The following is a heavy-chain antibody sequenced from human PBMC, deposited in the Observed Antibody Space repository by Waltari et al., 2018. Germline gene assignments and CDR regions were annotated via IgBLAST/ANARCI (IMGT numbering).Heavy chain of an antibody. D-gene: IGHD2-21*01. Sequence: EVQLLESGGGLVQPGGSLRLSCAASGFTFSSYAMIWFRQAPGKGLEWVSSISGSGGSTYYADSGKGRFTISRDNSKNTLYLQMNSLRAEDTAVYYCAKNVIREDFDYWGQGTLVTVSS. CDR1: GFTFSSYA. J-gene: IGHJ4*02. CDR3: AKNVIREDFDY. CDR2: ISGSGGST. V-gene: IGHV3-23*01.